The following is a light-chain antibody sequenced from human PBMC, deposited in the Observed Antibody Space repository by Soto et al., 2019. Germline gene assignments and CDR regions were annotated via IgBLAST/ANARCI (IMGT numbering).Light chain of an antibody. CDR1: QDISNY. CDR2: DAS. J-gene: IGKJ5*01. V-gene: IGKV1-33*01. Sequence: DIQMTQSPSSLSASVGDRVTITCQASQDISNYLNWYQQKPGKAPKLLIYDASNLETGVPSRFSGSGSGTDFTFTISSLQPEDIETYYCQQYDNLLSITFGQGTRLEIK. CDR3: QQYDNLLSIT.